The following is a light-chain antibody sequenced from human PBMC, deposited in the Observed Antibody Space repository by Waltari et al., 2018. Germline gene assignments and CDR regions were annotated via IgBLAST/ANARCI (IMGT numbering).Light chain of an antibody. V-gene: IGLV1-44*01. CDR1: RSNIRTNP. CDR2: SNN. J-gene: IGLJ3*02. Sequence: QSVLAQPPSASGTPGQTVTISRSGRRSNIRTNPVSWTHHLPGTAPTLLIYSNNQQRSGGPDRVSGSKSGTSASLAISGLQSDDETDYYCAVWDDSLNGWVFGGGTKLTVL. CDR3: AVWDDSLNGWV.